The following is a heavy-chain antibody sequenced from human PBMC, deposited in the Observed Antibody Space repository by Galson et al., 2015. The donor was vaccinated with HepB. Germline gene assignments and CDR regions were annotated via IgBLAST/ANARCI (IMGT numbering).Heavy chain of an antibody. V-gene: IGHV3-30*04. Sequence: SLRLSCAASGFTFSAYAMDWVRQAPGKGLEWVALVSSDESNKYYADSVRGRFTISRDNSRNTGYLQMNSLRAEDTAVYYCARTFYFDYWGQGTLVTVSS. CDR1: GFTFSAYA. CDR3: ARTFYFDY. CDR2: VSSDESNK. J-gene: IGHJ4*02.